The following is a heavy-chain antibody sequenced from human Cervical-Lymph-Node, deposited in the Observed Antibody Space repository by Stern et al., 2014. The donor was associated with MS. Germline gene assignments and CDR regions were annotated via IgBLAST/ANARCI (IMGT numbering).Heavy chain of an antibody. CDR1: GFTVSRDS. V-gene: IGHV3-53*01. CDR3: ARDTSSPERSDW. Sequence: EVHLVESGGGVIQPGGSLRLSCTASGFTVSRDSMTWVRQAPGKGLEWVSLITNVGSTFYTDSVKGRFTISRDDSKNTVYLHMTSLRAEHTAMYYCARDTSSPERSDWWGQGTLVTVSS. J-gene: IGHJ4*02. D-gene: IGHD1-1*01. CDR2: ITNVGST.